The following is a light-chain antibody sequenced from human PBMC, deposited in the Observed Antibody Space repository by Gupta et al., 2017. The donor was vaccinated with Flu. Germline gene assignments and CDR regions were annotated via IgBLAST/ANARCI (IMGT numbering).Light chain of an antibody. CDR1: PGIRNE. J-gene: IGKJ2*01. V-gene: IGKV1-17*01. CDR3: IEYNSDELT. Sequence: QSSLSADVGDRVRISGRESPGIRNELAWYQQKPGKARKSMIDAAYSLQSGVPSRFSGSGSGTELTITITSMKPEDFATYYCIEYNSDELTFGQGTKLEIK. CDR2: AAY.